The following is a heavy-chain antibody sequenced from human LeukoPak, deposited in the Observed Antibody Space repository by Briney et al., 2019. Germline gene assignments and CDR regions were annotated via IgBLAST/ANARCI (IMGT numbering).Heavy chain of an antibody. CDR3: ASWPVGWYGEDP. V-gene: IGHV3-53*01. CDR2: IYGGGST. CDR1: GLTVSSNF. Sequence: PGGSLRLSCAATGLTVSSNFMSWVLQAPGKGLEWVSVIYGGGSTYYADSVKGRFTISRDTPKNTLYLQMNSLRVEDTAVYYCASWPVGWYGEDPWGQGTLVTVSS. J-gene: IGHJ5*02. D-gene: IGHD6-19*01.